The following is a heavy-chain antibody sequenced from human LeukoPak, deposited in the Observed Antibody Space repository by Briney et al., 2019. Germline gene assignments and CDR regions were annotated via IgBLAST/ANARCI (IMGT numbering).Heavy chain of an antibody. CDR1: GYIFTVYY. Sequence: PRASVKVSCKASGYIFTVYYIHWVRHASGQGLEWMGRINPNSGGTKYAQNFQDRVTMTRDTSISTAYMELRRLRSDDTAVYYCARDNGLGATVGDYWGQGTLVTVSS. V-gene: IGHV1-2*06. D-gene: IGHD1-26*01. CDR2: INPNSGGT. CDR3: ARDNGLGATVGDY. J-gene: IGHJ4*02.